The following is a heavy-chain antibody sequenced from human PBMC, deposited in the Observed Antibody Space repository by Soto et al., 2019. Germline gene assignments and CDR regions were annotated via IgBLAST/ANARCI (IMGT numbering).Heavy chain of an antibody. D-gene: IGHD2-15*01. CDR1: GGSISSGGYY. CDR2: IYYSGST. V-gene: IGHV4-31*03. CDR3: ARDLRRGVAWVWFDP. J-gene: IGHJ5*02. Sequence: TLSLTCTVSGGSISSGGYYWSWIRQHPGKGLEWIGYIYYSGSTYYNPSLKSRVTISVDTSKNQFSLKLSSVTAADTAVYYCARDLRRGVAWVWFDPWGQGTLVTVSS.